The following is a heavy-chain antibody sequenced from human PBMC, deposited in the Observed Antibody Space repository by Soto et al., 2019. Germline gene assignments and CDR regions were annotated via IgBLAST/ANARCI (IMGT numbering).Heavy chain of an antibody. Sequence: SVKVSCKASGGTFSRYRFNWVRQARGQGLEWLGGIVPIYRTADYAQKFQGRVTITADESTRTVYLELSSLKSQDTALYYCARDSGAKLSSSWGQGTLVTVSS. V-gene: IGHV1-69*13. J-gene: IGHJ4*02. CDR1: GGTFSRYR. CDR2: IVPIYRTA. D-gene: IGHD6-13*01. CDR3: ARDSGAKLSSS.